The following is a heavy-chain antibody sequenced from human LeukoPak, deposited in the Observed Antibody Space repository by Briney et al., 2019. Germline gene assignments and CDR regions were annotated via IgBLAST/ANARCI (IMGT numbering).Heavy chain of an antibody. Sequence: GGSLRLSCATSGFTFNIYAMNWVRQAPGKGLEWVSIISGNGINTYYADPVKGRFTISRDDSKNTLYLQMNSLRVGDTAIYYCARGVSDWGQGTLVTVAS. J-gene: IGHJ4*02. CDR1: GFTFNIYA. V-gene: IGHV3-23*01. CDR3: ARGVSD. CDR2: ISGNGINT. D-gene: IGHD3-16*01.